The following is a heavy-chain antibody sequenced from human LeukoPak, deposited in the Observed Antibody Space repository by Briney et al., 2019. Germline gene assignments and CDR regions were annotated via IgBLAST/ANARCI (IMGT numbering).Heavy chain of an antibody. CDR1: GGSISSYY. CDR3: ANLYYYDSSTYSSADY. V-gene: IGHV4-34*01. CDR2: INHSGST. Sequence: SETLSLTCNVSGGSISSYYWSWIRQPPGKGLEWIGEINHSGSTNYNPSLKSRVTISVDTSKNQFSLKLSSVTAADTAVYYCANLYYYDSSTYSSADYWGQGTLVTVSS. J-gene: IGHJ4*02. D-gene: IGHD3-22*01.